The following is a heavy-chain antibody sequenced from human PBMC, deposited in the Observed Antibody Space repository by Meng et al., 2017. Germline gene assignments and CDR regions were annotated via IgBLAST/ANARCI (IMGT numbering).Heavy chain of an antibody. Sequence: QVQLVQSGAEVQKPGDSLKVSCQASGYTFTSYGISWVRQAPGQGLEWMGWISAYNGNTNYAQKLQGRVTMTTDTSTSTAYMELRSLRSDDTAVYYCARDNEGDFDWLLSFDYWGQGTLVTVSS. CDR3: ARDNEGDFDWLLSFDY. D-gene: IGHD3-9*01. V-gene: IGHV1-18*01. CDR2: ISAYNGNT. J-gene: IGHJ4*02. CDR1: GYTFTSYG.